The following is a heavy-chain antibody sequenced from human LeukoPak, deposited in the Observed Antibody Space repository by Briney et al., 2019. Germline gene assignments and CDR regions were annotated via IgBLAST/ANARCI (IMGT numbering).Heavy chain of an antibody. CDR1: GGSISSYY. Sequence: SETLSLTCTVSGGSISSYYWSWIRQPPGKGLEWIGYIYYSGSTNYNPSLKSRVTISVDTSKNQFSLKLSSVTAADTAVYYCARLDRELTPDYWGQGTLVTVSS. CDR3: ARLDRELTPDY. V-gene: IGHV4-59*08. D-gene: IGHD1-7*01. CDR2: IYYSGST. J-gene: IGHJ4*02.